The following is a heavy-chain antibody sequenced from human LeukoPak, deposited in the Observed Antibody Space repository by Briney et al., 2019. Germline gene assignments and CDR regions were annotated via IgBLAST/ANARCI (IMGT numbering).Heavy chain of an antibody. V-gene: IGHV1-18*01. CDR3: ARGPIFGRDGYNYYFDY. Sequence: ASVTVSYTASGYTFTNYGISWVRQAPGHGLEWMGWISAYNGNTNYAQKLQGRVTMTTDTSTSTAYMELRSLRSDDTAVYYCARGPIFGRDGYNYYFDYWGQGTLVTVSS. D-gene: IGHD5-24*01. CDR1: GYTFTNYG. J-gene: IGHJ4*02. CDR2: ISAYNGNT.